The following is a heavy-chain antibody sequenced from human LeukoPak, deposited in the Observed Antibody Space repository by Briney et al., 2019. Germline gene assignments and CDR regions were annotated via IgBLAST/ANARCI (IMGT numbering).Heavy chain of an antibody. Sequence: GASVKVSCKAFGYTFTSYGISWVRQAPGQGLEWMGWISAYNGDTNYAQKLQGRVTMTTDTSTSTAYMELRSLRYDDTAVYYCARDRYGVRSGSCDYWGQGTLVTVSS. D-gene: IGHD1-26*01. J-gene: IGHJ4*02. CDR2: ISAYNGDT. CDR3: ARDRYGVRSGSCDY. CDR1: GYTFTSYG. V-gene: IGHV1-18*01.